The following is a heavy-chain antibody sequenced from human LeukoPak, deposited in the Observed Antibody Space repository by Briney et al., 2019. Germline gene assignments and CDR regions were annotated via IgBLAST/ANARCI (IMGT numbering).Heavy chain of an antibody. Sequence: PSETLSLTCTVSGGSISSYYWSWIRQPPGKGLEWIGYTYYSGSTYYNPSLKSRVTISVDTSKNQFSLKLSSVTAADTAVYYCARVRKVYYGSGIWYNWFDPWGQGTLVTVSS. J-gene: IGHJ5*02. CDR3: ARVRKVYYGSGIWYNWFDP. CDR1: GGSISSYY. D-gene: IGHD3-10*01. V-gene: IGHV4-59*12. CDR2: TYYSGST.